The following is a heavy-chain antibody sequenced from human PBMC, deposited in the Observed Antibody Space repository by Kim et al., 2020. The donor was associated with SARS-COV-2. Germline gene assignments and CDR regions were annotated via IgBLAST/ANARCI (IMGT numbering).Heavy chain of an antibody. CDR3: ARGEWIQLGGWFDP. D-gene: IGHD5-18*01. J-gene: IGHJ5*02. V-gene: IGHV4-31*02. Sequence: NPSLKSRVTISVDTSKNQFSLKLSSVTAADTAVYYCARGEWIQLGGWFDPWGQGTLVTVSS.